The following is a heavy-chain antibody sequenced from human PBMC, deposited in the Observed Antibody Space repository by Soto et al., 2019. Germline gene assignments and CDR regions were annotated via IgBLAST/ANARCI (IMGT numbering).Heavy chain of an antibody. CDR2: ISGSGGST. Sequence: PGGSLRLSCAASGFTFSSYAMSWVRQAPGKGLEWVSAISGSGGSTYYADSVKGWFTTSRDNSKNTLYLQMNSLRAEDTAVYYCAKDLRSLTIYYYYGMDVWGQGTTVTVSS. CDR3: AKDLRSLTIYYYYGMDV. J-gene: IGHJ6*02. V-gene: IGHV3-23*01. CDR1: GFTFSSYA.